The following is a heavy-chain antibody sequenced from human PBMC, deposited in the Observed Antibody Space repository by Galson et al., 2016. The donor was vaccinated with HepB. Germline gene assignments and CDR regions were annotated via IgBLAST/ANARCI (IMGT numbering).Heavy chain of an antibody. CDR2: NIPIFGTA. CDR1: GGTFRTNA. V-gene: IGHV1-69*13. D-gene: IGHD4-17*01. CDR3: ARTVTVDYGDHPSIRYYYYGMDV. Sequence: SVKVSCKASGGTFRTNALSWVRQAPGQGLEWMGGNIPIFGTADYAQKFQGRVTITADESTRTAYMELRSLRSEDTAVFYCARTVTVDYGDHPSIRYYYYGMDVWGQGTTVTVAS. J-gene: IGHJ6*02.